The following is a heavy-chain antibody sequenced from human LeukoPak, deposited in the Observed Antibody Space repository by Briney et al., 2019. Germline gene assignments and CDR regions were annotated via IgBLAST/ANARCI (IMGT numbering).Heavy chain of an antibody. J-gene: IGHJ5*02. D-gene: IGHD1-26*01. CDR2: IIPIFGTA. V-gene: IGHV1-69*13. Sequence: SVKVSCKASGVTFSSYAISWVRQAPGQGLEWMGGIIPIFGTANYAQKFQGRVTITADESTSTAYMELSSLRSEDTAVYYCASGSGSYYEWFDPWGQGTLVTVSS. CDR3: ASGSGSYYEWFDP. CDR1: GVTFSSYA.